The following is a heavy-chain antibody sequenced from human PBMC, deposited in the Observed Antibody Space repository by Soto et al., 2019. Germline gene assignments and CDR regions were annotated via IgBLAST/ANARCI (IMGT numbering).Heavy chain of an antibody. CDR3: ARVRVGATLDY. CDR2: IYYSGST. V-gene: IGHV4-61*01. D-gene: IGHD1-26*01. J-gene: IGHJ4*02. CDR1: GGSVSSGSYY. Sequence: QVQLQESGPGLVKPSETLSLTCTVSGGSVSSGSYYWSWIRQPPGKGLEWIGYIYYSGSTNYNPSTKSRVTISVATSKNQFSLKLSSVTAADTAVYYCARVRVGATLDYWGQGTLVTVSS.